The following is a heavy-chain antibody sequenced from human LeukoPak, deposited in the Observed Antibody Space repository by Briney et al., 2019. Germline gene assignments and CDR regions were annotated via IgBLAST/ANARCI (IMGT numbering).Heavy chain of an antibody. CDR3: ATLTMSGLGIIPPAS. D-gene: IGHD3/OR15-3a*01. Sequence: SETLSLTCTVSGGSISSYYWSWIRQPPGKGLEWIGYIYYSGSTNYNPSLKSRVTISVDTSKNQFSLKVSSVTPGDTAVYYCATLTMSGLGIIPPASWGQGTLVTVSS. V-gene: IGHV4-59*08. J-gene: IGHJ5*02. CDR1: GGSISSYY. CDR2: IYYSGST.